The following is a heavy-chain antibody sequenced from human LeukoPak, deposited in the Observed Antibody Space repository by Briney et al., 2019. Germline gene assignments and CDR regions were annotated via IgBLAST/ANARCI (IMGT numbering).Heavy chain of an antibody. CDR3: ARVLISAFDI. CDR2: IYYSGST. CDR1: GGSISSYY. V-gene: IGHV4-59*01. J-gene: IGHJ3*02. Sequence: SETLSLTCTVSGGSISSYYWSWIRQPPGKGLEWIGYIYYSGSTNYNPSLKSRVTISVDTSKNQFSLKLSSVTAADAAVYYCARVLISAFDIWGQGTMVTVSS.